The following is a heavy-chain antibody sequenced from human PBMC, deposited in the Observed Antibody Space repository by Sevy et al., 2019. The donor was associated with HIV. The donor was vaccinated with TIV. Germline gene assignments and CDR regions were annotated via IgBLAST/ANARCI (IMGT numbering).Heavy chain of an antibody. CDR1: GGTFSSYA. CDR2: IIPIFGTA. J-gene: IGHJ5*02. D-gene: IGHD3-22*01. CDR3: AMYYYDSSGYSKWFDP. V-gene: IGHV1-69*13. Sequence: ASVKVSCKASGGTFSSYAISWVRQAPGQGLEWMGGIIPIFGTANYAQKFRAGFTITADESTSTAYMELSSLRSEDTAVYYCAMYYYDSSGYSKWFDPWGQGTLVTVSS.